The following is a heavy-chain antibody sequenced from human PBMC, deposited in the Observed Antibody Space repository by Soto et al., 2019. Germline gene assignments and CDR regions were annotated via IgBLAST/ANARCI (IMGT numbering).Heavy chain of an antibody. D-gene: IGHD5-12*01. CDR3: AHGGDGYNAHPFDY. V-gene: IGHV2-5*02. CDR1: GFSLSTIGVG. J-gene: IGHJ4*02. Sequence: QITLKESGLPLVKPTQTPTLTCTFSGFSLSTIGVGLGGIRQPPGKALEWLALIYWDDDKRYSPSLKSRLTITKDTSKNQVVLTMTNMDPVDTATYYCAHGGDGYNAHPFDYWGQGTLVTVSS. CDR2: IYWDDDK.